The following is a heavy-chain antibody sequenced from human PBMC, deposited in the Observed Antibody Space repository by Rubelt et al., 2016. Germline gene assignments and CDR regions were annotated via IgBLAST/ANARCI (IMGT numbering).Heavy chain of an antibody. J-gene: IGHJ3*02. V-gene: IGHV4-39*02. D-gene: IGHD5-12*01. Sequence: QLQLQESGPGLVKPSETLSLTCTVSSDSITRSAYYWVWIRQPPGKGLEWIGSIYYSGSTYYNPSLKSRTTISVDSSKNQFSLKLSSVTAADTAAYYCAREGGSGYDSGFDIWGQGTMVTVSS. CDR3: AREGGSGYDSGFDI. CDR1: SDSITRSAYY. CDR2: IYYSGST.